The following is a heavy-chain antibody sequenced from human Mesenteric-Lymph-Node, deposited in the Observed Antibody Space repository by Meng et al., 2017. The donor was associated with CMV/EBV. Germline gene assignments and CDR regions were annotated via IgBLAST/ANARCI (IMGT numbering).Heavy chain of an antibody. CDR2: IQYSEST. D-gene: IGHD4-11*01. V-gene: IGHV4-59*01. Sequence: SETLSLTCTVSGGSISSYYWSWVRQSPGKGLEWLGYIQYSESTKYNPSLESRVTMSLDRSWNQFSLRLSSVTAADTAVYYCAGDPYDSNYGYYFDYWGQGTLVTVSS. CDR3: AGDPYDSNYGYYFDY. CDR1: GGSISSYY. J-gene: IGHJ4*02.